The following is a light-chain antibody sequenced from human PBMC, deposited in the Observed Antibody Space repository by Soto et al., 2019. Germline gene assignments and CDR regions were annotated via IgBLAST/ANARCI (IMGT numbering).Light chain of an antibody. Sequence: DIVMTQSPDSLAVSLGERATINCKSSQSVLYSSNNRNYLAWYQQKPGQPPKLLIYWASTRESGVPDRFSGRGSGTDFTLTISSLQAEEVAVYYCQQYYITPPTFGQGTRLEIK. CDR3: QQYYITPPT. CDR1: QSVLYSSNNRNY. V-gene: IGKV4-1*01. J-gene: IGKJ5*01. CDR2: WAS.